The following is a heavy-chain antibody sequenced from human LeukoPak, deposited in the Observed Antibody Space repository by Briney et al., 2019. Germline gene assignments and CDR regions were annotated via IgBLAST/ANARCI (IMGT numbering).Heavy chain of an antibody. D-gene: IGHD6-13*01. Sequence: GGSLRLSCAVSGFTFTDYWMNWVRQAPGKGLEWVASIRQDGGEKSYVDSVKGRFTISRDNTKNSLYLQMSSLRAEDTAVYYCARDGTAPGLYFDLWGQGTLVTVSS. J-gene: IGHJ4*01. CDR2: IRQDGGEK. CDR1: GFTFTDYW. CDR3: ARDGTAPGLYFDL. V-gene: IGHV3-7*01.